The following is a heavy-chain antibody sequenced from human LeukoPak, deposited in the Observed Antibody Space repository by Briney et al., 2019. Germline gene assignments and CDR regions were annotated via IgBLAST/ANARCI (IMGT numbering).Heavy chain of an antibody. CDR1: GLTFSSYA. J-gene: IGHJ4*02. CDR3: ARGYSYGSDY. D-gene: IGHD5-18*01. Sequence: GRSLRLSCAASGLTFSSYAMHWVRQAPGKGLEWVAVISYDGSNKYYADSVKGRFTISGDNSKNTLYLQMNSLRAEDTAVYYCARGYSYGSDYWGQGTLVTVSS. CDR2: ISYDGSNK. V-gene: IGHV3-30*04.